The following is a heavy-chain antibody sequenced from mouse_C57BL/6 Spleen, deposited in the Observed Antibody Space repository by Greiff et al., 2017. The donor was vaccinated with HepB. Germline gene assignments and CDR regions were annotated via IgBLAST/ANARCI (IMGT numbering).Heavy chain of an antibody. D-gene: IGHD1-1*01. Sequence: QVQLQQSGAELVKPGASVKMSCKASGYTFTSYWITWVKPRPGQGLEWIGDIYPGSGSTNYNEKFKSKATLTVDTSSSTAYMQLSSLTSEDSAVYYCASNYGSSLWDYWGQGTSVTVSS. V-gene: IGHV1-55*01. CDR3: ASNYGSSLWDY. CDR2: IYPGSGST. J-gene: IGHJ4*01. CDR1: GYTFTSYW.